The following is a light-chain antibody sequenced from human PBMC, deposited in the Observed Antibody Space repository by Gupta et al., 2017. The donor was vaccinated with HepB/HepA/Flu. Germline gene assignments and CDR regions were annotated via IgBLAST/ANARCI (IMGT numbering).Light chain of an antibody. CDR1: QSLLHSNGYNY. CDR2: LGS. Sequence: DIVMTQSPLSLPVTPGEPASISCRSSQSLLHSNGYNYLDWYLQKPGQSPQLLIYLGSNRASGVPDRFSGSRSGTDFTLKISRVEAEDVGVYYCMQARQTPRTFGQGTKVEIK. V-gene: IGKV2-28*01. CDR3: MQARQTPRT. J-gene: IGKJ1*01.